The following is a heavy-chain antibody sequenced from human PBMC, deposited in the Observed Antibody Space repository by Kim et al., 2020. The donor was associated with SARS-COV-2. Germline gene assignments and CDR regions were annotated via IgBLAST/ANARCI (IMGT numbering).Heavy chain of an antibody. D-gene: IGHD1-1*01. CDR1: GYTFSGYY. V-gene: IGHV1-2*02. CDR2: INPNSGAT. Sequence: ASVKVSCKASGYTFSGYYMYWVRQVPGQGLEWMGWINPNSGATKYAQNFQGRVTMTRDTSISTAFMELSSLRSDDTAVYYCARDPVGTTWTYYFDSWGQGTLVTVSS. J-gene: IGHJ4*02. CDR3: ARDPVGTTWTYYFDS.